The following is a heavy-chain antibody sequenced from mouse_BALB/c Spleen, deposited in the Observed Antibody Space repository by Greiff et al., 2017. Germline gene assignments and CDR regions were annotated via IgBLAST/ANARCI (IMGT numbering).Heavy chain of an antibody. D-gene: IGHD1-1*01. CDR1: GFTFSSYA. CDR2: ISSGGST. V-gene: IGHV5-6-5*01. CDR3: ARAVPGDAMDY. J-gene: IGHJ4*01. Sequence: EVKLMESGGGLVKPGGSLKLSCAASGFTFSSYAMSWVRQTPEKRLEWVASISSGGSTYYPDSVKGRFTISRDNARNILYLQMSSLRSEDTAMYYCARAVPGDAMDYWGQGTSVTVSS.